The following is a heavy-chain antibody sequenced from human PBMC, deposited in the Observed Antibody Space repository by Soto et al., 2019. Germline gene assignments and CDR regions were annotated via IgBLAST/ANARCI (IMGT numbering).Heavy chain of an antibody. V-gene: IGHV4-4*02. CDR3: AANLSTVYFDY. CDR2: IYHSGSS. CDR1: GDSISSSNW. Sequence: QVQLQESGPGLVKPSGTLSLTCAVSGDSISSSNWWCWVRQHPGKGLEWIGGIYHSGSSNYNPSLTGRVSISVDNSKHQFSTKLTSTAAADTAVYYCAANLSTVYFDYGGQGTLVTVSS. J-gene: IGHJ4*02. D-gene: IGHD4-17*01.